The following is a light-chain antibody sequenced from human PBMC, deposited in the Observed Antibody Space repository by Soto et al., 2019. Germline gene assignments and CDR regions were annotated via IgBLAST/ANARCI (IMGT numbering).Light chain of an antibody. J-gene: IGKJ1*01. CDR3: LQYKSLWT. CDR1: QSLSGW. V-gene: IGKV1-5*01. CDR2: DAS. Sequence: DIQMTQSPSTLSASVGDRVTITCRASQSLSGWLAWFQQRPGKPPSLLIYDASTLEDGVPSRFSGTGSGTEFTLPISTLQPDYFASFFFLQYKSLWTFGPGTKVEIK.